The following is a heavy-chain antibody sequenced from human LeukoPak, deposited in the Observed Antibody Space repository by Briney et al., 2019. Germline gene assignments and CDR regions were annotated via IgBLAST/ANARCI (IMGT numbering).Heavy chain of an antibody. CDR1: GGTFSSYA. Sequence: SVKVSCKASGGTFSSYAISWVRQAPGQGLEWMGGIIPIFGTANYAQKFQGRVTITTDKSTSTAYMELSSLRSEDTAVYYCASRLPENWIFDYWGQGTLVTVSS. CDR2: IIPIFGTA. D-gene: IGHD1-1*01. J-gene: IGHJ4*02. V-gene: IGHV1-69*05. CDR3: ASRLPENWIFDY.